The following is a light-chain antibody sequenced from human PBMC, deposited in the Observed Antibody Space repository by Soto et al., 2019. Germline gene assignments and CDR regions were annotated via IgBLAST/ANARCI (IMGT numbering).Light chain of an antibody. CDR3: QQRNNWPPEIT. Sequence: EVMMTQSPATLAVSPRETATLSCRASQSLTTYLAWYQQKPDQAPRLLIYGISTRATDIPARFSGSGSGTAFTLTISSLEPEDFAVYYCQQRNNWPPEITFGQGTRLEI. J-gene: IGKJ5*01. V-gene: IGKV3-15*01. CDR1: QSLTTY. CDR2: GIS.